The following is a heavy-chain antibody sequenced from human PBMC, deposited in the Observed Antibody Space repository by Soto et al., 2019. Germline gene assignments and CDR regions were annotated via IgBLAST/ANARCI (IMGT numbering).Heavy chain of an antibody. J-gene: IGHJ6*02. CDR2: INPSGGST. CDR3: ARAGYDILTGSTEREGMDV. D-gene: IGHD3-9*01. Sequence: GASVKVSCKASGYTFTSYYMHWVRQAPGQGLEWMGIINPSGGSTSYAQKFQGRVTMTRDTSTSTVYMGLSSLRSEDTAVYYCARAGYDILTGSTEREGMDVWGQGTTVTVSS. CDR1: GYTFTSYY. V-gene: IGHV1-46*01.